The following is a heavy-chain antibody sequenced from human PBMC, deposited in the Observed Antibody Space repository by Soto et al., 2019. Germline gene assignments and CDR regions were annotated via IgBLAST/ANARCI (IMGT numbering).Heavy chain of an antibody. CDR3: TKGSTFGGARTNFQH. CDR1: GFTFSSYA. V-gene: IGHV3-23*01. CDR2: ISGSGGST. J-gene: IGHJ1*01. D-gene: IGHD3-16*01. Sequence: EVQLLESGGGLVQPGGCLRLSCAASGFTFSSYAMSWVRQAPGKGLEWVSAISGSGGSTYYADSVKGRFTIPRDNSKKKLHVQKNSLRSEYKAVYYRTKGSTFGGARTNFQHWGQGTLVTVSS.